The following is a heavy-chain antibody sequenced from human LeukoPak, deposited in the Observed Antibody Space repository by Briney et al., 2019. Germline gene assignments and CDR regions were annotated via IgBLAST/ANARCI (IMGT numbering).Heavy chain of an antibody. D-gene: IGHD3-10*01. J-gene: IGHJ4*02. Sequence: PGGSLRLSCAASGFTFSDYYMSWIRQAPGKGLEWVSYISRSSSFTNYADSVEGRFTISRDNVKNSVYLQMNSLSAKDTAVYYCARFDSGSHGVFDSWGQGTLVTVSS. V-gene: IGHV3-11*03. CDR3: ARFDSGSHGVFDS. CDR1: GFTFSDYY. CDR2: ISRSSSFT.